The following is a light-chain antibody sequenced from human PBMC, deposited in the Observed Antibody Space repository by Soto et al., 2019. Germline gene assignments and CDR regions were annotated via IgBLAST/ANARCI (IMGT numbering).Light chain of an antibody. CDR2: AAS. CDR3: QHSNNPLSN. Sequence: DIQLTQSPSFLSASVGDRVTITCRASQGISSYLAWYQQKPGKAPKLLIYAASTLQSGVPSRFSGTGPGTEFTLAVSSLQPKAFAANQCQHSNNPLSNIGTGTEVDIK. J-gene: IGKJ3*01. CDR1: QGISSY. V-gene: IGKV1-9*01.